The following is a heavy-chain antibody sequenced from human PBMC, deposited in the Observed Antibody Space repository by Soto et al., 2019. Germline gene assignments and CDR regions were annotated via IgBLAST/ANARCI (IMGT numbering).Heavy chain of an antibody. V-gene: IGHV1-18*01. Sequence: QVQLVQSGAEVKKPGASVKVSCKASGYTFTSYGISWVRQAPGQGLEWMGWISAYNGNTNYAQKLQGXXTXTXXPSTSTAYMELRSLRSDDTAVYYCARDKARGVLDYWGQGTLVTVSS. CDR1: GYTFTSYG. CDR2: ISAYNGNT. CDR3: ARDKARGVLDY. D-gene: IGHD3-10*01. J-gene: IGHJ4*02.